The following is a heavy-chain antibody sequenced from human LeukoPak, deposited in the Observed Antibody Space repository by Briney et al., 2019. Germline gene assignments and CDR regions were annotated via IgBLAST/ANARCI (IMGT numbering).Heavy chain of an antibody. CDR3: ARCIAAASGDYFDY. CDR1: GGSISSYY. D-gene: IGHD6-13*01. Sequence: PSETLSLTCTVSGGSISSYYWSWIRQPPGKGLEWIGYIYYSGSTNYNPSLKSRVTISVDTSKNQFSLKLSSVTAADTAVYYCARCIAAASGDYFDYWGQGTLVTVSS. CDR2: IYYSGST. V-gene: IGHV4-59*01. J-gene: IGHJ4*02.